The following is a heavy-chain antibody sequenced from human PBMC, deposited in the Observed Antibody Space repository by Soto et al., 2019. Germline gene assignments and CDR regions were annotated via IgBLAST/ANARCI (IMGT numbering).Heavy chain of an antibody. CDR3: ARHILSFYYDSSGFSNWFDP. Sequence: TLSLTSAVSGGSIITGGYSWTCIRHPPGKGLEWIGYIYYSGSTYYNPSLKSRVTISVDTSKNQFSLKLSSVTAADTAVYYCARHILSFYYDSSGFSNWFDPWGQGTLVTAPQ. CDR1: GGSIITGGYS. CDR2: IYYSGST. J-gene: IGHJ5*02. V-gene: IGHV4-31*11. D-gene: IGHD3-22*01.